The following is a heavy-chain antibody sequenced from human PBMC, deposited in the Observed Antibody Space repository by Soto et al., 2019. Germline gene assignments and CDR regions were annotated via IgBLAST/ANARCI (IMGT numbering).Heavy chain of an antibody. J-gene: IGHJ6*02. D-gene: IGHD2-2*02. V-gene: IGHV4-39*07. CDR1: GGSISSSSYY. CDR2: IYYSGST. Sequence: PSETLSLTCTVSGGSISSSSYYWGWIRQPPGKGLEWIGSIYYSGSTYYNPSLKSRVTISVDTSKSQFSLKLTSVTAADTAVYYCAAIPTDYYYYNMDVWGQGTTVTVSS. CDR3: AAIPTDYYYYNMDV.